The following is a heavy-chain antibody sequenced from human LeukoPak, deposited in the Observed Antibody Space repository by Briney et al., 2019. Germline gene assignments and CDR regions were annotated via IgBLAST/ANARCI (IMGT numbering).Heavy chain of an antibody. J-gene: IGHJ4*02. CDR3: ARIVVTLDY. Sequence: PGGSLRLSCAASGLTFSGYTMRWVRQAPGKGLEWVANIVHDGSETYYLDSVKGRFTISRDNAKNSLYLHMNSLRAEDTAVYYCARIVVTLDYWGRGTLVTVSS. V-gene: IGHV3-7*01. CDR2: IVHDGSET. CDR1: GLTFSGYT. D-gene: IGHD2-15*01.